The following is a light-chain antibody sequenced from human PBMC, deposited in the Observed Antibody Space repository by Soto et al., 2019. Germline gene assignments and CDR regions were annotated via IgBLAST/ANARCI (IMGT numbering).Light chain of an antibody. J-gene: IGKJ1*01. CDR1: QSVRSSY. V-gene: IGKV3-20*01. Sequence: PGERATLSCRASQSVRSSYLAWFQQKPGQAPRLLIYATSSRATDIPDKFSGSGSGTDFTLTIIRLEPEDFAVYYCQQYETTPRTFGQGTKVEIK. CDR3: QQYETTPRT. CDR2: ATS.